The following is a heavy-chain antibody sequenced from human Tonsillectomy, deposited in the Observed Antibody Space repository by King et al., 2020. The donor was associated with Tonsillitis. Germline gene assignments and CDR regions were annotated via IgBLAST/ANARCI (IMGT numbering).Heavy chain of an antibody. V-gene: IGHV3-49*04. D-gene: IGHD2-2*01. CDR1: GFSFGDYT. J-gene: IGHJ6*02. Sequence: VQLVESGGGLVQPGRSLRLSCIASGFSFGDYTMNWVRQAPGKGLEWVGFIRRKAFGGTTEYAASVQGRFTISRDDSKSIAYLQMNGLKTEDTAVYYCSRDSEGDHCSSTSCNFRHHVLDVWGRGTTVTVSS. CDR3: SRDSEGDHCSSTSCNFRHHVLDV. CDR2: IRRKAFGGTT.